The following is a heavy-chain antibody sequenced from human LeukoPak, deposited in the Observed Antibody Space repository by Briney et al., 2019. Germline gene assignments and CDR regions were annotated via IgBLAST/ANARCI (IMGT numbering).Heavy chain of an antibody. D-gene: IGHD3-9*01. CDR1: GFTVSSNY. Sequence: GGSLRLSCAASGFTVSSNYMSWVRQAPGKGLEWVSVIYSGGSTYYADSVKGRFTISRDNSKNTLYLQMNSLRAEDTAVYYCTRGRYDILTGYYNPLFDYWGQGTLVTVSS. CDR3: TRGRYDILTGYYNPLFDY. J-gene: IGHJ4*02. CDR2: IYSGGST. V-gene: IGHV3-53*01.